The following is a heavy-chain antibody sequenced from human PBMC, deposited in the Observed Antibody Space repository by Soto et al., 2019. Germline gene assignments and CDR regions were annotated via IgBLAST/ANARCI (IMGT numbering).Heavy chain of an antibody. J-gene: IGHJ4*02. CDR2: ISSSSSTI. D-gene: IGHD6-19*01. V-gene: IGHV3-48*02. CDR1: GFTFSSYS. Sequence: EVQLVESGGGLVQPGGSLRLSCAASGFTFSSYSMNWLSQAPGKGLEWVSYISSSSSTIYYADSVKGRFTISRDNAKNSLYLQMNSLRDEDTAVYYCARQPSGRGISPFDYWGQGTLVTVSS. CDR3: ARQPSGRGISPFDY.